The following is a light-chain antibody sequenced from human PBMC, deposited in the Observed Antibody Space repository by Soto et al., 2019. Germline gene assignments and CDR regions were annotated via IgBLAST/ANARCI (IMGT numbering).Light chain of an antibody. J-gene: IGKJ4*01. V-gene: IGKV4-1*01. CDR1: QSVLFSSNNKNY. CDR2: WAS. CDR3: QQYYSTPLT. Sequence: IVLTQSPDSLAASLGERATINCKSSQSVLFSSNNKNYLTWYQQKPGQPPKLLIYWASTRGSGVPDRFSGSGSGTDFTLTISSLQAEDVAVYYCQQYYSTPLTFGGGTKVDMK.